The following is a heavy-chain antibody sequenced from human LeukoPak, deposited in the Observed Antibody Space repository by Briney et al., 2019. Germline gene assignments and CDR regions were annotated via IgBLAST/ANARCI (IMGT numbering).Heavy chain of an antibody. Sequence: GGSLRLSCTVSGFSLSSYAMSWVRQAPGKGLEWVSAISGSGGSTYYADSVKGRFTISRDNSKNTLYLQMNSLRAEDTAVYYCAKDPDCTSGICYTFFDYWGQGTLVTVSS. CDR3: AKDPDCTSGICYTFFDY. J-gene: IGHJ4*02. D-gene: IGHD2-8*01. CDR2: ISGSGGST. CDR1: GFSLSSYA. V-gene: IGHV3-23*01.